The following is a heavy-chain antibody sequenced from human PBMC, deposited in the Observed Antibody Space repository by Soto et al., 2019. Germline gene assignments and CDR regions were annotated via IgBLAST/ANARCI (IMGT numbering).Heavy chain of an antibody. D-gene: IGHD1-1*01. J-gene: IGHJ6*02. CDR1: GGSISSEYYH. CDR3: AREDDGCDTLDG. CDR2: LHHSGSI. V-gene: IGHV4-30-4*08. Sequence: VQLQQAGPGLVKPSPTRSLPGTGSGGSISSEYYHWTWIRQSPERGLEWIGDLHHSGSILYSPSLNSRVTFYVDTAKDQFSLPLRSVTAADTAVYFCAREDDGCDTLDGWRPGTTVTVS.